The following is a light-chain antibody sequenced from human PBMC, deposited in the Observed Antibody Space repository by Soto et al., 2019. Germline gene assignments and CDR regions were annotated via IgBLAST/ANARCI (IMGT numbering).Light chain of an antibody. CDR1: QSVLYSSNNKNY. CDR2: WAS. J-gene: IGKJ4*01. CDR3: QQYYSTPPLN. V-gene: IGKV4-1*01. Sequence: DIVMTQSPDSLAVSLGERATINCKSSQSVLYSSNNKNYLAGYQQKPGQPPKLLIYWASTRESGVPDRFSGSVSGTDFTLTISSPQAEDVAVYYCQQYYSTPPLNFGGGTKVESK.